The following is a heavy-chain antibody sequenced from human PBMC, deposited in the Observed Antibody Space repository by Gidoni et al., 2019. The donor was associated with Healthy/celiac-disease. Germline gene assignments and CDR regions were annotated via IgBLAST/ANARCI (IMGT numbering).Heavy chain of an antibody. CDR2: ISAYHGNT. J-gene: IGHJ4*02. Sequence: QVQLVQSGAEVKKPGASVKVSCKASGYTFTSYGISWVRQAPGQGLEWMGWISAYHGNTNYAQKLQGRVTMTTDTSTSTAYMELRSLRSDDTAVYYCAVAYCGGDCYIGGRTKVTPRGYYFDYWGQGTLVTVSS. D-gene: IGHD2-21*02. CDR1: GYTFTSYG. V-gene: IGHV1-18*01. CDR3: AVAYCGGDCYIGGRTKVTPRGYYFDY.